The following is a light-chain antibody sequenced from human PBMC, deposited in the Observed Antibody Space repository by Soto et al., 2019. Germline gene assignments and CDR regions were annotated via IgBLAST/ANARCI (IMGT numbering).Light chain of an antibody. V-gene: IGLV1-47*02. CDR1: GSNIGPNY. CDR3: AAWDDSLSGRV. Sequence: QSVLTQPPSAYGTPGQRFNMSCSGSGSNIGPNYVYWFQQFPGTAPKLLIYNNDQRPSGVPDRFSGSKSGTSASLGISGLRSEDEADYYCAAWDDSLSGRVFGGGTKLTVL. J-gene: IGLJ3*02. CDR2: NND.